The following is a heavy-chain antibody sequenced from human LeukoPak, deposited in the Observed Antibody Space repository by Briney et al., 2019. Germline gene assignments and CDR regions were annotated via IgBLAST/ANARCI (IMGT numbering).Heavy chain of an antibody. D-gene: IGHD4/OR15-4a*01. Sequence: SETLSLTCTVSGGSISSSSYYWVWIRQPPGKGLEWIGSIYYSGSTYYNPSLKSRVTISVDTSKNQFSLKLSSVTAADTAVYYCARTTPNWGSAYGAVDCWGQGTLVTVSS. J-gene: IGHJ4*02. CDR3: ARTTPNWGSAYGAVDC. CDR2: IYYSGST. V-gene: IGHV4-39*01. CDR1: GGSISSSSYY.